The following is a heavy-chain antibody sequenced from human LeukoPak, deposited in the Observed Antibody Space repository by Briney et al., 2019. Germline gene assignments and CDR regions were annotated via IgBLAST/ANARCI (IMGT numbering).Heavy chain of an antibody. CDR3: KYYYGSETYYFFEH. Sequence: GGSLRLSCAASGFTFSSYEMNWVRQAPGKGLEWVSYISSSGSTIYYADSVKGRFTISRDNAKNSLYLQMNSLRVEDTAIKVAKYYYGSETYYFFEHWGQGTLVTVSS. J-gene: IGHJ4*02. CDR2: ISSSGSTI. D-gene: IGHD3-10*01. CDR1: GFTFSSYE. V-gene: IGHV3-48*03.